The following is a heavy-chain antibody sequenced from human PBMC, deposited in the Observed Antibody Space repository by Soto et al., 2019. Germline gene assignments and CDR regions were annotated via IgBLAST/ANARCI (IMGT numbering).Heavy chain of an antibody. CDR2: IIPIFGTA. V-gene: IGHV1-69*13. D-gene: IGHD1-1*01. Sequence: SVKVSCKASGGTFSSYAINWVRQAPGQGLEWMGGIIPIFGTANYAQKFQGRVTITADESTSTAYMELSSLRSEDTAVYYCARLPGPDYYSGMDVWGQGTTVTVSS. CDR3: ARLPGPDYYSGMDV. J-gene: IGHJ6*02. CDR1: GGTFSSYA.